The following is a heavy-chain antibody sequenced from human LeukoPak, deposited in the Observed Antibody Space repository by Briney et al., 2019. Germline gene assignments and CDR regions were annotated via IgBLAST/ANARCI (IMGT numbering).Heavy chain of an antibody. D-gene: IGHD3-10*01. V-gene: IGHV3-7*01. CDR1: GFIFSTYW. Sequence: GGSLRLSCGASGFIFSTYWMTWVRQGPGKGLEWVGTINRDGSQKYYLDSVKGRFTISRDNAKNSVYLQMNSLRAEDTAVYYCARDRMWGVESEDYWGQGTPVTVSS. J-gene: IGHJ4*02. CDR3: ARDRMWGVESEDY. CDR2: INRDGSQK.